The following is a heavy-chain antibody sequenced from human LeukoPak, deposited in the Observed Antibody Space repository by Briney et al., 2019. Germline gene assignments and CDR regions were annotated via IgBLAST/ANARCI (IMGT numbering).Heavy chain of an antibody. CDR1: GFTVSSNY. Sequence: PGGSLRLSCAASGFTVSSNYMSWVRQAPGKGLEWVSVIYSGGSTYYADSVKGRFTISRDNSKNTLYLQMNSLRAEDTAVYYCAKDSLYTVVKPGRAAFDIWGQGTMVTVSS. D-gene: IGHD4-23*01. CDR3: AKDSLYTVVKPGRAAFDI. V-gene: IGHV3-53*05. CDR2: IYSGGST. J-gene: IGHJ3*02.